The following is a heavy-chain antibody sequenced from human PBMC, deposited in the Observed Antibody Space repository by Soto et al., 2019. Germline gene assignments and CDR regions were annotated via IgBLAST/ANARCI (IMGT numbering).Heavy chain of an antibody. J-gene: IGHJ6*02. CDR2: IIPIFGKA. Sequence: SAKVSCKCSGLTFTSYAVHWFRQDKGQGLECMGGIIPIFGKANYAQKFQGRVTITADESTSTAYMELSSLRSEDTAVYYCARDRRLGNNAPVYYYYGMDVWGQGTTVTVSS. V-gene: IGHV1-69*13. CDR3: ARDRRLGNNAPVYYYYGMDV. D-gene: IGHD6-19*01. CDR1: GLTFTSYA.